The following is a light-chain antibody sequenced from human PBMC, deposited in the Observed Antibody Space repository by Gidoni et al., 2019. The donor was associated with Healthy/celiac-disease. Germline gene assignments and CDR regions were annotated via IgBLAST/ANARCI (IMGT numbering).Light chain of an antibody. CDR2: DAS. CDR3: RQYGNSLTWT. Sequence: EIVLTQSPCTLSLSPGERATLSCRASQSVSSSYLAWYQQKPGRAPRLLFIDASSSATGIPDRFSGSGSWANFTLPISRLEPEDYAVYYYRQYGNSLTWTFGQGTKVEIK. J-gene: IGKJ1*01. CDR1: QSVSSSY. V-gene: IGKV3-20*01.